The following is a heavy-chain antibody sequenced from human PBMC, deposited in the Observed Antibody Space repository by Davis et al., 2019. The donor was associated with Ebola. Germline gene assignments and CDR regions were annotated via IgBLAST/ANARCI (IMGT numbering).Heavy chain of an antibody. CDR2: IGSSGSTI. V-gene: IGHV3-48*03. CDR1: GFTFSSYE. Sequence: PGGSLRLSCAASGFTFSSYEMNWVRQAPGKGLEWVSYIGSSGSTIYYADSVKGRFTISRDNAKNSLYLQMNSLRADDTAVYYCARDKKWHVGSLFGGYYYYGMDVWGQGTTVTVSS. CDR3: ARDKKWHVGSLFGGYYYYGMDV. D-gene: IGHD2-15*01. J-gene: IGHJ6*02.